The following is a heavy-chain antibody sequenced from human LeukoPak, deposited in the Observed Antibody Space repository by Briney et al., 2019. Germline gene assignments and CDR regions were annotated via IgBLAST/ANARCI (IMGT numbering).Heavy chain of an antibody. J-gene: IGHJ4*02. Sequence: GGSLRLSCAASGFTFDDYAMHWVRQAPGKGLEWVSGISWNSGSIGYADSVKGRFTICRDNAKNSLYLQMNSLRAEDTALYYCAKGSETTVSTEFDYWGQGTLVTVSS. CDR3: AKGSETTVSTEFDY. CDR2: ISWNSGSI. CDR1: GFTFDDYA. V-gene: IGHV3-9*01. D-gene: IGHD4-17*01.